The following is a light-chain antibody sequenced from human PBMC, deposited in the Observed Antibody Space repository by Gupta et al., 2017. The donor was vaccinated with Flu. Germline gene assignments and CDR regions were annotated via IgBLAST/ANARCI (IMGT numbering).Light chain of an antibody. CDR2: GAS. CDR1: QSVSSSY. Sequence: EIVLTQSPGTLSLSPGERATLSCRASQSVSSSYLAWFQQKPGQAPRLLIYGASSRVTGIPDRFGGSGSGTDFTLTISRLEPEDFAVYYCQHYCGSPWTFGQGTKVEIK. J-gene: IGKJ1*01. V-gene: IGKV3-20*01. CDR3: QHYCGSPWT.